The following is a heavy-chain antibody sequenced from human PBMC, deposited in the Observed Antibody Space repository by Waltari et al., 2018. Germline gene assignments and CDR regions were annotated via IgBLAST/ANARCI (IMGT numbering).Heavy chain of an antibody. Sequence: QVQLQESGPGLVKPSETLSLTCAVSGYSISIGYYWGWLRQPPGKGLEWLGSIYHSGSTYYHRSLKGRVTRSVDTSKNQFSLKLSSVTAADTAVYYCAISFLGGMGPKTDYWGQGTLVTVSS. D-gene: IGHD1-26*01. CDR2: IYHSGST. V-gene: IGHV4-38-2*01. J-gene: IGHJ4*02. CDR1: GYSISIGYY. CDR3: AISFLGGMGPKTDY.